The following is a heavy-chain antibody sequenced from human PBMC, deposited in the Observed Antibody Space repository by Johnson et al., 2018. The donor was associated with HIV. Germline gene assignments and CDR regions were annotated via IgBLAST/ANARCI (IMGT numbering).Heavy chain of an antibody. J-gene: IGHJ3*02. CDR2: LYSGGGT. CDR1: GFTVINNY. D-gene: IGHD3-16*01. CDR3: ASVTPQRGDNDVFDI. Sequence: VQLVESGGGLIQPGGSLRVSCPPSGFTVINNYMSWVRQAPGQGLEWVSTLYSGGGTYSADSVYARSTFSRDNSKNTLYLQMNSLRAEHTAVYYCASVTPQRGDNDVFDIGGQGTMVTVS. V-gene: IGHV3-53*01.